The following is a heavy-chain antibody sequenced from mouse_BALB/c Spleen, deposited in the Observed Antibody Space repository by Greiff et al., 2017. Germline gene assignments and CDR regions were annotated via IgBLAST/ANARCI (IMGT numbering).Heavy chain of an antibody. J-gene: IGHJ1*01. CDR3: ANGVGGYFDV. CDR1: GYTFTDYV. D-gene: IGHD1-1*01. Sequence: QVTLKESGPELVKPGASVKMSCKASGYTFTDYVISWVKQRTGQGLEWIGEIYPGSGSTYYNEKFKGKATLTADKSSNTAYMQLSSLTSEDSAVYFCANGVGGYFDVWGAGTTVTVSS. V-gene: IGHV1-77*01. CDR2: IYPGSGST.